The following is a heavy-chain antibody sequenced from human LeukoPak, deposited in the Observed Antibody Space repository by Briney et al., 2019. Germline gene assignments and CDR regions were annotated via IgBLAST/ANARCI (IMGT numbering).Heavy chain of an antibody. D-gene: IGHD3-22*01. CDR3: AGGLVHDTSGYYSDY. Sequence: GGSLRLSCVVSGFTFSAFWMHWVRQAPGKGLVWVSRINSDDSRTTYADSVKGRFTISRDNAKNTLYLQMNSLRAEDTAVYYCAGGLVHDTSGYYSDYWGQGTLVTVSS. J-gene: IGHJ4*02. V-gene: IGHV3-74*01. CDR1: GFTFSAFW. CDR2: INSDDSRT.